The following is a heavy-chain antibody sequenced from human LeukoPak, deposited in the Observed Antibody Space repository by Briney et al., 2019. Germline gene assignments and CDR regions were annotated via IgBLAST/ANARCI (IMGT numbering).Heavy chain of an antibody. D-gene: IGHD1-26*01. CDR3: ARHISSGGTYAHFDY. CDR2: NNHSGST. J-gene: IGHJ4*02. V-gene: IGHV4-34*01. CDR1: GGSFSDYS. Sequence: SETLSLTCAVYGGSFSDYSWSWLRQTPEKGLEWIGENNHSGSTNYNPSLKSRVIMSVDTSKNQFSVKLNSVTAADTAVYYCARHISSGGTYAHFDYWGQGTLVTVSS.